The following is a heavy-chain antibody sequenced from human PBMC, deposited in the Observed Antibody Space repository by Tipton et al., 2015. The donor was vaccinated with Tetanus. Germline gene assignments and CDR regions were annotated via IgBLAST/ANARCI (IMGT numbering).Heavy chain of an antibody. J-gene: IGHJ4*02. Sequence: TLSLTCTVPGDSISRSGYFWGWIRQTSGQGLEWIGTIDNGGGTYYNPSLKSRLTISADTSKTQFSLTLTSVTAADTAIYYCVRDFGDARTDYWGQGTLVTVSS. CDR3: VRDFGDARTDY. CDR2: IDNGGGT. V-gene: IGHV4-39*01. D-gene: IGHD4-17*01. CDR1: GDSISRSGYF.